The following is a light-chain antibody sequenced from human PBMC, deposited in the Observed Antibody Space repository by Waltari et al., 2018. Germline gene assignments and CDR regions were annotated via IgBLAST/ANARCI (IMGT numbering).Light chain of an antibody. Sequence: QSVLTQPASVSGSPGQSTPISCTGTSSDVGSYNLVSWYQQHPGKAPKLMIYEGRKRPSGVSNRFSGSKSGNTASLTISGLQAEDEADYFCSSYAGSSTLYVFGTGTKVTVL. CDR2: EGR. J-gene: IGLJ1*01. CDR1: SSDVGSYNL. CDR3: SSYAGSSTLYV. V-gene: IGLV2-23*01.